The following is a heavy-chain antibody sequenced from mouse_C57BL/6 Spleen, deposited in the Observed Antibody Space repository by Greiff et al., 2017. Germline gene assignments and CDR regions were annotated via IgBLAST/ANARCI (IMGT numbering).Heavy chain of an antibody. CDR1: GYAFSSSW. Sequence: VQLQESGPELVKPGASVKISCKASGYAFSSSWMNWVQQRPGKGLEWIGRIYPGDGDTNYNGKFKGKATLTADKSSSTAYMQLSSLTSEDSAVYFCARGDDYDGYWGQGTTLTVSA. V-gene: IGHV1-82*01. D-gene: IGHD2-4*01. CDR3: ARGDDYDGY. CDR2: IYPGDGDT. J-gene: IGHJ2*01.